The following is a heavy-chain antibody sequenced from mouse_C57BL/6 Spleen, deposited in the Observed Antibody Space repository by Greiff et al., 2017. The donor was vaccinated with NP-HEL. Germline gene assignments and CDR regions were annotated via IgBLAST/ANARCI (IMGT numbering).Heavy chain of an antibody. CDR1: GFTFSSYA. Sequence: EVHLVESGEGLVKPGGSLKLSCAASGFTFSSYAMSWVRQTPEKRLEWVAYISSGGDYIYYADTVKGRFTISRDNARNTLYLQMSSLKSEDTAMYYCTRDLYDGYGDYAMDYWGQGTSVTVSS. CDR3: TRDLYDGYGDYAMDY. V-gene: IGHV5-9-1*02. CDR2: ISSGGDYI. J-gene: IGHJ4*01. D-gene: IGHD2-3*01.